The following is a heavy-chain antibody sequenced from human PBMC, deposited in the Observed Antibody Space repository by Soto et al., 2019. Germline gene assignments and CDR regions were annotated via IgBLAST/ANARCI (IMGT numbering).Heavy chain of an antibody. D-gene: IGHD2-2*01. Sequence: QVQLVESGGGVVQPGRSLRLSCAASGFTFSSYAMHWVRQAPGKGLEWVAVISYDGSNKYYADSVKGRFTISRDNSKNTLYLQMNSLRAEDTAVYYCAKDGLVPAAIWYYYYYGMDVWGQGTTVTVSS. J-gene: IGHJ6*02. CDR2: ISYDGSNK. CDR1: GFTFSSYA. V-gene: IGHV3-30*04. CDR3: AKDGLVPAAIWYYYYYGMDV.